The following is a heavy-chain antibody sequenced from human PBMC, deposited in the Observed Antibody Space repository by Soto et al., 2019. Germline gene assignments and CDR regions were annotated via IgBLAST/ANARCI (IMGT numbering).Heavy chain of an antibody. V-gene: IGHV1-46*01. CDR2: INPIGGST. CDR1: GYTFTSYY. CDR3: ARGGVSDGMDV. J-gene: IGHJ6*02. Sequence: ASVKVSCKASGYTFTSYYIHWVRQAPGQGLEWMGVINPIGGSTIYAQKFQGRVTMTRDTSTSTVYMELSSLRSEDTAVYYCARGGVSDGMDVWGQGTTVTVSS. D-gene: IGHD3-10*01.